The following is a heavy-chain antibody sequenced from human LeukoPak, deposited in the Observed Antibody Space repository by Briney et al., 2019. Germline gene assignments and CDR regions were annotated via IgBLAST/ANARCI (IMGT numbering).Heavy chain of an antibody. J-gene: IGHJ4*02. Sequence: SVKVSCKASGGTFSSYAISWVRQAPGQGLEWMGGIIPIFGTPSYARKFQGRVTITADESTAIAHMELSSLRSEDTAVYYCARGFFDASGPFDYWTQGTLVTVSS. V-gene: IGHV1-69*13. CDR3: ARGFFDASGPFDY. CDR2: IIPIFGTP. D-gene: IGHD5-12*01. CDR1: GGTFSSYA.